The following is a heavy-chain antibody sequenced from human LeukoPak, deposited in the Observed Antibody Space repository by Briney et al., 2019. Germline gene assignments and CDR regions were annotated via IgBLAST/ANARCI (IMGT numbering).Heavy chain of an antibody. CDR3: ARVAAEVVGVPGAIGFGWLRRDYYYRDV. J-gene: IGHJ6*03. CDR1: GYTFTSYY. D-gene: IGHD2-2*02. V-gene: IGHV1-46*01. Sequence: ASVKVSCKASGYTFTSYYIHWGRQAPGEGLEWMGIINPSGGSTSYAQKFKGRVTMTRDMSTSTVYMELSSLRSEDTAVYYCARVAAEVVGVPGAIGFGWLRRDYYYRDVWGKGTTVTVSS. CDR2: INPSGGST.